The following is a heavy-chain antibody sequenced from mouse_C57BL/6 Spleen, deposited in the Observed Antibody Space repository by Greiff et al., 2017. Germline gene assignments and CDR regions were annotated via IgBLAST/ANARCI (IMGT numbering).Heavy chain of an antibody. CDR3: ARRAGSSYVNWYFDV. D-gene: IGHD1-1*01. CDR1: GYTFTSYW. Sequence: VKLQQPGAELVKPGASVKLSCKASGYTFTSYWMHWVKQRPGQGLEWIGMIHPNSGSTNYNEKFKSKATLTVDKSSSTAYMQLSSLTSEDSAVYYCARRAGSSYVNWYFDVWGTGTTVTVSS. V-gene: IGHV1-64*01. J-gene: IGHJ1*03. CDR2: IHPNSGST.